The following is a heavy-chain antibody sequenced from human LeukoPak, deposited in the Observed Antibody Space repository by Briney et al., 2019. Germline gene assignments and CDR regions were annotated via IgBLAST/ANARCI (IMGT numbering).Heavy chain of an antibody. Sequence: GGSLRLSCAASGFTFSSYAMSWVRQAPGKGLEWVSAISGSGGSTYYADSVKGRFTISRDNSKNTLYLQMNSLRAEDTAVYYCAKIMRVLRFLEWLLPIDYWGQGTLVTVSP. D-gene: IGHD3-3*01. CDR3: AKIMRVLRFLEWLLPIDY. V-gene: IGHV3-23*01. CDR2: ISGSGGST. J-gene: IGHJ4*02. CDR1: GFTFSSYA.